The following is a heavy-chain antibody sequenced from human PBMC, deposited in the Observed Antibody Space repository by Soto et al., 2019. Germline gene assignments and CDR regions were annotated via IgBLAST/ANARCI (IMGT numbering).Heavy chain of an antibody. CDR2: ISSNGGNT. CDR1: GFTFRSYV. J-gene: IGHJ4*02. Sequence: AGGSLRLSCSASGFTFRSYVMYWVRQAPRKGLEYVSAISSNGGNTYYADSVKGRFTISRDNSKNTVYLQMSRLRGEDTAVYYCVKDDGRYCSSSSCYTLDYWGQGTLVTVSS. V-gene: IGHV3-64D*06. CDR3: VKDDGRYCSSSSCYTLDY. D-gene: IGHD2-2*02.